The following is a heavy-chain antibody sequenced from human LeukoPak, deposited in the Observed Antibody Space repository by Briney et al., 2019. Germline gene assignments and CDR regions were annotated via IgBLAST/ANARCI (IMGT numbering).Heavy chain of an antibody. Sequence: PGGSLRLSCAASGFTFSSYSMNWVRQAPGKGLELVSSISSSSSYIYYADSVKGRFTISRDNAKNSLYLQMNSLRAEDTAVYYCARDGIAAAGTHFDYWGQGTLVTVSS. CDR1: GFTFSSYS. D-gene: IGHD6-13*01. CDR3: ARDGIAAAGTHFDY. CDR2: ISSSSSYI. J-gene: IGHJ4*02. V-gene: IGHV3-21*01.